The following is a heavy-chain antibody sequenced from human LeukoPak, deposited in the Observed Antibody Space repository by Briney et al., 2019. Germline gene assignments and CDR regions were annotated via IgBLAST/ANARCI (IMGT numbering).Heavy chain of an antibody. Sequence: GGSLRLSCAASGFTFSSYAMHWVRQAPGKGLEWVAVISYDGSNKYYADSVKGRFTISRDNSKNTLYLQMNSLRAEDTAVYYCAREEMAFDYWGQGTLVTISS. D-gene: IGHD5-24*01. CDR2: ISYDGSNK. V-gene: IGHV3-30-3*01. J-gene: IGHJ4*02. CDR3: AREEMAFDY. CDR1: GFTFSSYA.